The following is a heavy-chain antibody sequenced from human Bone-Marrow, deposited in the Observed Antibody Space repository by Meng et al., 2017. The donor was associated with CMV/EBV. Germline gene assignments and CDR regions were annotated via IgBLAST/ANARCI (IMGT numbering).Heavy chain of an antibody. V-gene: IGHV1-2*02. CDR3: AREYQLQQGGYDAFDS. J-gene: IGHJ3*02. CDR1: GYTFTGYY. CDR2: INPNSGGT. Sequence: ASVKVSCKASGYTFTGYYMHWVRQAPGQGLEWMGWINPNSGGTNYAQKFQGRVTMTRDTSISTAYMELSRLRSDDTAVYYCAREYQLQQGGYDAFDSWGQGTMVTVSS. D-gene: IGHD2-2*01.